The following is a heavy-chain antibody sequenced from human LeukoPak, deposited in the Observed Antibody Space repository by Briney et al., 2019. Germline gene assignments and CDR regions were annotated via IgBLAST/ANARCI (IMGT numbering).Heavy chain of an antibody. Sequence: ASVKVSCKASGYTFTGYYMHWVRQAPGQGLEWMGWINPNSGGTNYAQKFQGRVTMTRDTSISTAYMELSRLRSDDTAVYYCARGWSSGWYAGDAFDIWGQGTMVTVSS. CDR1: GYTFTGYY. J-gene: IGHJ3*02. D-gene: IGHD6-19*01. CDR3: ARGWSSGWYAGDAFDI. CDR2: INPNSGGT. V-gene: IGHV1-2*02.